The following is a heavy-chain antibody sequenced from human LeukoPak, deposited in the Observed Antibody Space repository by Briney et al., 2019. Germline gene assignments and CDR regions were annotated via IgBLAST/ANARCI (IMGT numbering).Heavy chain of an antibody. J-gene: IGHJ3*02. CDR1: GYSISSGYY. Sequence: SETLSLTCTVSGYSISSGYYWGWIRQPPGKGLEWIGSIYHSGSTYYNPSLKSRVTISVDTSKNQFSLKLSSVTAADTAVYYCARPDDSQQQNAFDIWGQGTMVTVSS. CDR2: IYHSGST. D-gene: IGHD3-22*01. CDR3: ARPDDSQQQNAFDI. V-gene: IGHV4-38-2*02.